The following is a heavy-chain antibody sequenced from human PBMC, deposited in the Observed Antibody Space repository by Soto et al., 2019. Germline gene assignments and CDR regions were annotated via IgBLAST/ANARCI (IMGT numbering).Heavy chain of an antibody. J-gene: IGHJ4*02. Sequence: SETLSLTCTVSGGSISSYYWSWIRQPPGKGLEWIGYIYYSGSTNYNPSLKSRVTISVDTSKNQFSLKLSSVTAADTAVYYCVGEEMATIRPLDYWGQGTLVTVSS. V-gene: IGHV4-59*01. CDR3: VGEEMATIRPLDY. CDR2: IYYSGST. D-gene: IGHD5-12*01. CDR1: GGSISSYY.